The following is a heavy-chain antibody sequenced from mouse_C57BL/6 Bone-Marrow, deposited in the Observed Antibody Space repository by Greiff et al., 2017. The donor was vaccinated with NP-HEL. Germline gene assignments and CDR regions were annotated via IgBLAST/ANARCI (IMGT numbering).Heavy chain of an antibody. CDR3: ARSGDYASYWYFDV. V-gene: IGHV1-81*01. Sequence: QVQLKQSGAELARPGASVKLSCKASGYTFTSYGISWVKQRTGQGLEWIGEIYPRSGNTYYNEKFKGKATLTADKSSSTAYMELRSLTSEDSAVYFCARSGDYASYWYFDVWGTGTTVTVSS. J-gene: IGHJ1*03. D-gene: IGHD2-4*01. CDR1: GYTFTSYG. CDR2: IYPRSGNT.